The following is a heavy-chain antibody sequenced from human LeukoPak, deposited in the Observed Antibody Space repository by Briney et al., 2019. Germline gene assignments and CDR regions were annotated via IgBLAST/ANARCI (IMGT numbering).Heavy chain of an antibody. V-gene: IGHV3-66*01. CDR3: ARGGLSSGWYANY. Sequence: GGSLRLSCAASGFTVSGDYMTWVRQAPGRGLEWVSVIHGGGNTYYADSVKGRFTISRDNAKNTLYLQMNSLRAEDTAVYYCARGGLSSGWYANYWGQGTLVTVSS. CDR1: GFTVSGDY. D-gene: IGHD6-19*01. J-gene: IGHJ4*02. CDR2: IHGGGNT.